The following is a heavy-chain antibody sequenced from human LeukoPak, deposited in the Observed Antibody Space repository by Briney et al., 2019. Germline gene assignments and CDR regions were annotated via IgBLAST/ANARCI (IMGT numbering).Heavy chain of an antibody. V-gene: IGHV3-20*04. CDR3: ARAPITSPFYFDY. Sequence: PGGSLRLSCTASGFAIDEHGLSLVRQVPGKGLESFSGINWSGGSTGDADPLRGRFTISRDNAKNSLYLQMDSLRAEDTALYYCARAPITSPFYFDYWGQGTLVTVSS. CDR1: GFAIDEHG. J-gene: IGHJ4*02. CDR2: INWSGGST. D-gene: IGHD2-2*01.